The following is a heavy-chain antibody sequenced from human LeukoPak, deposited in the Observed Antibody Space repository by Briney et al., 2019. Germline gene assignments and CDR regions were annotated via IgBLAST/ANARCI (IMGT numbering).Heavy chain of an antibody. CDR1: GYTFTGYY. D-gene: IGHD6-19*01. CDR2: INPNSGGT. Sequence: ASVKVSCKASGYTFTGYYMHWVRQAPGQGLEWMGWINPNSGGTNYAQKFQGRVTMTRDTSISTAYMELSRLRSDDTAVYYCARDQRIAVADRYYLDYWGQGTLVTVSS. J-gene: IGHJ4*02. V-gene: IGHV1-2*02. CDR3: ARDQRIAVADRYYLDY.